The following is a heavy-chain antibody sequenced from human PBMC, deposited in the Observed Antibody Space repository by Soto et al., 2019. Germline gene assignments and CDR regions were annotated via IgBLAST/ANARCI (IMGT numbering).Heavy chain of an antibody. CDR1: GYTFTGYY. CDR3: AKSLGKDDYYYYYGMDV. J-gene: IGHJ6*02. Sequence: QVQLVQSGAEVKKPGASVEVSCKASGYTFTGYYMHWVRQAPGQGLEWMGWINPNSGGTNYAQKFQGWVTMTRDTSISTAYMELSRLRSDDTAVYYCAKSLGKDDYYYYYGMDVWGQGTTVTVSS. CDR2: INPNSGGT. V-gene: IGHV1-2*04.